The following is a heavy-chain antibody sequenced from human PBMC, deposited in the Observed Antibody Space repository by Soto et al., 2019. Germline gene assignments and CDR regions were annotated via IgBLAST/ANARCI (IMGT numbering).Heavy chain of an antibody. CDR2: IKSKTDGGTT. D-gene: IGHD3-3*01. Sequence: GGSLRLSCAASGFTFSNAWMSWVRQAPGKGLEWVGRIKSKTDGGTTQYAASVKGRFTMSRDDSKDVAYLQMRDLGIDDTAIYFCSRDGDYYGLDVWGQGTTVTVSS. V-gene: IGHV3-15*05. CDR3: SRDGDYYGLDV. CDR1: GFTFSNAW. J-gene: IGHJ6*02.